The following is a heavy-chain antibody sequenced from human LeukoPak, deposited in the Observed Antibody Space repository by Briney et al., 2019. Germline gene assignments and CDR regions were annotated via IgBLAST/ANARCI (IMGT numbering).Heavy chain of an antibody. CDR1: GGSISSSSYY. D-gene: IGHD3-10*01. CDR2: IYYSGST. CDR3: ARDGSGMDV. Sequence: PSETLSLTCTVSGGSISSSSYYWGWIRQPPGKGLEWIGSIYYSGSTYYNPSLKSRVTISVDTSKNQFSLKLRSVTAADTAVYYCARDGSGMDVWGKGTTVTISS. J-gene: IGHJ6*03. V-gene: IGHV4-39*07.